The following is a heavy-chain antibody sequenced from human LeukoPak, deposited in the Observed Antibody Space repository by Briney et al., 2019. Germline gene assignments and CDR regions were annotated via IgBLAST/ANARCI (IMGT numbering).Heavy chain of an antibody. J-gene: IGHJ4*02. D-gene: IGHD3-16*01. V-gene: IGHV3-74*01. CDR3: ATGGAQYYDY. Sequence: GGSLRLSCAASGFTFDDYGMSWVRHAPRKGLVWVSRINSDGSSTIYADSVKGRFTISRDNAKNTVVLQMNSLSAEDTAVYYCATGGAQYYDYWGQGTVVTVSS. CDR2: INSDGSST. CDR1: GFTFDDYG.